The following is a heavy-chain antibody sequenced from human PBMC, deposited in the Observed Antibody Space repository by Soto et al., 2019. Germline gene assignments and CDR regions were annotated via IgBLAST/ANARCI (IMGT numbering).Heavy chain of an antibody. CDR3: AKSLVVVDPAYMDV. J-gene: IGHJ6*03. Sequence: QVQLVQSGAEVKKPGSSVKVSCEASGGSFTSYIFTWVRQAPGQGLEWMGRVIPIQGTANYALKFQDRVTITADKSSNTVYMELRSLRPEDTALYYCAKSLVVVDPAYMDVWGKGTTVTVSS. CDR1: GGSFTSYI. CDR2: VIPIQGTA. D-gene: IGHD2-21*01. V-gene: IGHV1-69*08.